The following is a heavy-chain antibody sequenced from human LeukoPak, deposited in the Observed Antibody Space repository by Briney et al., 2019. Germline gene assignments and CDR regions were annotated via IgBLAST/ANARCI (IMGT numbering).Heavy chain of an antibody. J-gene: IGHJ1*01. D-gene: IGHD3-10*01. V-gene: IGHV3-74*01. CDR1: GFTLSSNW. CDR3: AKGSKGGMIVPGERPKYFQN. CDR2: IYSDGSRT. Sequence: GGSLRLSCAGSGFTLSSNWMHWVRQGPGKGLVWLSRIYSDGSRTNYADSVKGRFTISGDNSKNTLYLQTNSLRAEDTAVYYCAKGSKGGMIVPGERPKYFQNWGQGTLVTVSS.